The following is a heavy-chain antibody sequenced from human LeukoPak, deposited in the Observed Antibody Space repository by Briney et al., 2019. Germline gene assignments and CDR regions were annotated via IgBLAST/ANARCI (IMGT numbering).Heavy chain of an antibody. V-gene: IGHV4-34*01. J-gene: IGHJ3*02. CDR1: GGSFSGYY. CDR2: INHSGST. CDR3: APLRYQPTAFDI. D-gene: IGHD2-2*01. Sequence: SETLSLTCAVYGGSFSGYYWSWIRQPPGKGLEWIGEINHSGSTNYNPSLKSRVTISVDTSKNQFSLKLSSVTAADTAVYYCAPLRYQPTAFDIWGQGTMVTVSS.